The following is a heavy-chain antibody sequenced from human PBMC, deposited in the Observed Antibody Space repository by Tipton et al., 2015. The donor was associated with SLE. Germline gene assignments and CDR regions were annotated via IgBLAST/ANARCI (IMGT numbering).Heavy chain of an antibody. J-gene: IGHJ4*02. V-gene: IGHV3-74*01. CDR1: GFTFSSYW. CDR2: INSDGSST. CDR3: ASLPPPIVVVPADDY. D-gene: IGHD2-2*01. Sequence: SLRLSCAASGFTFSSYWMHWVRQAPGKGLVWVSRINSDGSSTSYADSVKGRFTISRDNAKNTLYLQMNSLRAEDTAVYYCASLPPPIVVVPADDYWGQGTLVTVSS.